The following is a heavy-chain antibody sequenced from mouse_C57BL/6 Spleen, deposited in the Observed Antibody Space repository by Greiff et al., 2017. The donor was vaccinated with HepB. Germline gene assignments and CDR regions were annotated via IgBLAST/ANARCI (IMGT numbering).Heavy chain of an antibody. J-gene: IGHJ4*01. V-gene: IGHV1-69*01. Sequence: QLQQPGAELVMPGASVKLSCKASGYTFTSYWMHWVKQRPGQGLEWIGEIDPSDSYTNYNQKFKGKSTLTVDKSSSTAYMQLSSLTSEDSAVYYCARTRTTVVAKGYYAMDYWGQGTSVTVSS. CDR1: GYTFTSYW. D-gene: IGHD1-1*01. CDR2: IDPSDSYT. CDR3: ARTRTTVVAKGYYAMDY.